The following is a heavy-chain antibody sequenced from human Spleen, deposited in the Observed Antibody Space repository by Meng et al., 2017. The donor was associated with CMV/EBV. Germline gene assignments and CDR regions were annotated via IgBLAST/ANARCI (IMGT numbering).Heavy chain of an antibody. CDR3: ARLAAALDY. CDR1: GFTFSNYA. V-gene: IGHV3-21*01. J-gene: IGHJ4*02. Sequence: GESLKISCVASGFTFSNYAISWVRRAPGKGLEWVSTISSSSSHTYYAESLKGRFTISRDDAKNSLYLQMNSLRAEDTAVYYCARLAAALDYWGQGTLVTVSS. CDR2: ISSSSSHT. D-gene: IGHD6-13*01.